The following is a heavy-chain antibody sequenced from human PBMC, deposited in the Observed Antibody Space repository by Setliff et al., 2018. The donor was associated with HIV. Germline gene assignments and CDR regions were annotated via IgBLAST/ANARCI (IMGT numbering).Heavy chain of an antibody. V-gene: IGHV1-69*06. CDR3: VRGGVRGTEYVYLDF. J-gene: IGHJ4*02. Sequence: SVKVSCKSSGGSFSTYAINWVRQAPGQGLEWMGNIIPLFETPDAAPRFRGRVKITADKSTSTAYMEPSSLAYEDTAVYYCVRGGVRGTEYVYLDFWGQGTLVTVS. CDR1: GGSFSTYA. CDR2: IIPLFETP. D-gene: IGHD3-10*01.